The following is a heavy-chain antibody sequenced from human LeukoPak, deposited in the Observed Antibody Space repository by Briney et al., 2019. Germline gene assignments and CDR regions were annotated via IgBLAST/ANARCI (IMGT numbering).Heavy chain of an antibody. D-gene: IGHD3-22*01. CDR1: GFTFSSYA. J-gene: IGHJ4*02. V-gene: IGHV3-30-3*01. CDR2: ISYDGSKK. CDR3: ARNYDSSGYYLGDY. Sequence: GGSLRLSCAASGFTFSSYAMHWVRQAPGKGLEWVAVISYDGSKKYYADSVKGRFTISRDNSKNTLYLQMNSLRAEDTAVYYCARNYDSSGYYLGDYWGQGTLVTVSS.